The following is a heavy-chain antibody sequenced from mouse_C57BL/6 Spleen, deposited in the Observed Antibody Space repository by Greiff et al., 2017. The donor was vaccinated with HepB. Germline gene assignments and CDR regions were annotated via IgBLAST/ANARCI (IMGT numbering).Heavy chain of an antibody. CDR1: GFTFSDYG. CDR2: ISSGSSTI. Sequence: EVQLKESGGGLVKPGGSLKLSCAASGFTFSDYGMHWVRQAPEKGLEWVAYISSGSSTIYYADTVKGRFTISRDNAKNTLFLQMTSLRSEDTAMYYCARHYDYAWFAYWGQGTLVTVSA. CDR3: ARHYDYAWFAY. V-gene: IGHV5-17*01. J-gene: IGHJ3*01. D-gene: IGHD2-4*01.